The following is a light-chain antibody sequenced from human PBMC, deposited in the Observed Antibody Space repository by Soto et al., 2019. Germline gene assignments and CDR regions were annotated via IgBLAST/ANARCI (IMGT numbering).Light chain of an antibody. CDR2: EVT. Sequence: QSALTQPASVSGSPGQSITISCTGTSSDIGDYNYVSWFQQHPGRAPKLLIFEVTNRPSGVSNRFSGSKSGYTASLTISGLQTEDEADYYRNSYTSTKTYVFGTGTKVTVL. CDR1: SSDIGDYNY. CDR3: NSYTSTKTYV. V-gene: IGLV2-14*01. J-gene: IGLJ1*01.